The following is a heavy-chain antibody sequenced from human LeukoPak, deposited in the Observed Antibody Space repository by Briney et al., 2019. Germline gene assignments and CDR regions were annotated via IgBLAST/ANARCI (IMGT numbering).Heavy chain of an antibody. D-gene: IGHD6-19*01. J-gene: IGHJ4*02. CDR1: GFTFSRNW. CDR3: PGGVGWLADN. Sequence: PGGSLRLSCAGSGFTFSRNWMNWVRQAPGKGLEWVANIKQDGSEKYYVDSVKGRFTISRDNAKNSLHLQMNSLRVEDTAVYYCPGGVGWLADNWRQGTLVTVSS. V-gene: IGHV3-7*01. CDR2: IKQDGSEK.